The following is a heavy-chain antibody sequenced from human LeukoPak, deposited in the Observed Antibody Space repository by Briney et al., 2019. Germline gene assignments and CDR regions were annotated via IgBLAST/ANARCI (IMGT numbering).Heavy chain of an antibody. CDR2: IIPIFGTA. CDR1: GGTFSSYA. Sequence: SVEVSCKASGGTFSSYAISWVRQAPGQGLEWMGGIIPIFGTANYAQKFQGRVTITADKSTSTAYMELSSLRSEDTAVYYCARDAAAAGTLDFGYWGQGTLVTVSS. D-gene: IGHD6-13*01. CDR3: ARDAAAAGTLDFGY. J-gene: IGHJ4*02. V-gene: IGHV1-69*06.